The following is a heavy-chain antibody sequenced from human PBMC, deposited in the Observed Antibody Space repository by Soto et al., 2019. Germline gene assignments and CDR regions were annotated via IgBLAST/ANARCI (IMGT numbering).Heavy chain of an antibody. CDR2: IYYSGST. CDR1: GGSISSDNYY. D-gene: IGHD2-21*01. V-gene: IGHV4-30-4*01. Sequence: PSETLSLTCTVSGGSISSDNYYWTWTRQPPGKGLEWIGYIYYSGSTYYNPSLKSRVTISVDTSKNQFSLKVNSVTAADTAVYSCARPRKRRTYSSDRDGPTGKRGPQDFWGQGTSGTASS. J-gene: IGHJ6*02. CDR3: ARPRKRRTYSSDRDGPTGKRGPQDF.